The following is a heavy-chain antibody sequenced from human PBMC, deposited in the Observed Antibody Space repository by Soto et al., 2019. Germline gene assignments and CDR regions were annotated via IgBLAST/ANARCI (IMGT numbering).Heavy chain of an antibody. CDR2: IYYSGST. V-gene: IGHV4-39*01. CDR1: GGSISSSSYY. Sequence: SETLSLTCTVSGGSISSSSYYWGWIRQPPGKGLEWIGSIYYSGSTYYNPSLKSRVTISVDTTKNQFSLKLSSVTAADTAVYYCAGTKTLQFDYWGQGTLVTVSS. D-gene: IGHD1-1*01. CDR3: AGTKTLQFDY. J-gene: IGHJ4*02.